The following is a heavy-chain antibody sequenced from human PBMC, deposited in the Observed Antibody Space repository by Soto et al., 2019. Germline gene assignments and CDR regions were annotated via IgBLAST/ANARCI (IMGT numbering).Heavy chain of an antibody. CDR2: ISGSGGST. V-gene: IGHV3-23*01. CDR3: ASFSSGWYKYYYYYGMDV. D-gene: IGHD6-19*01. CDR1: GFTFSSYA. Sequence: GGSLRLSCAASGFTFSSYAMSWVRQAPGKGLEWVSAISGSGGSTYYADSVKGRFTISRDNSKNTLYLQMNSLRAEDTAVYYCASFSSGWYKYYYYYGMDVWGQGTTVTVSS. J-gene: IGHJ6*02.